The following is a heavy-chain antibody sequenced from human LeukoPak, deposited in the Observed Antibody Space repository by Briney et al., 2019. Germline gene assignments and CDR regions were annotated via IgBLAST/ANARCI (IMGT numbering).Heavy chain of an antibody. V-gene: IGHV3-30*02. CDR1: GFIFSSYG. CDR2: IRYDGSIK. D-gene: IGHD3-9*01. CDR3: ARAETYYDPLTGFSYYMDV. J-gene: IGHJ6*03. Sequence: GGSLRLSCAASGFIFSSYGMHWVRQAPGKGLEWVAFIRYDGSIKYYADSVKGRFTISRDNAKNSVYLQMNGLRAEDTAVYYCARAETYYDPLTGFSYYMDVWGKGTTVTISS.